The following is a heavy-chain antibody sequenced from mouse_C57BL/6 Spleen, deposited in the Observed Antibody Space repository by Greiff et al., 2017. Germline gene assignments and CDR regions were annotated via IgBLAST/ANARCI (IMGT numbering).Heavy chain of an antibody. CDR3: ALVTTGWFAY. J-gene: IGHJ3*01. CDR2: IDPSDSYT. CDR1: GYTFTSYW. V-gene: IGHV1-50*01. D-gene: IGHD2-12*01. Sequence: VQLQQPGAELVKPGASVKLSCKASGYTFTSYWMQWVKQRPGQGLEWIGEIDPSDSYTNYNQKFKGKATLTVETSSSTAYMQLSSLTSEDSAVYYCALVTTGWFAYWGQGTLVTVSA.